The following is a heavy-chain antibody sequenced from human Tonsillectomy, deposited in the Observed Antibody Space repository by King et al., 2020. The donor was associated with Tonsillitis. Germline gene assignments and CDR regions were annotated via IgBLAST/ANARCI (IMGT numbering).Heavy chain of an antibody. D-gene: IGHD2-8*02. CDR3: AKCRVVGSGWCNYFDY. CDR2: IRGSGGGT. V-gene: IGHV3-23*04. CDR1: GFTFSSCA. J-gene: IGHJ4*02. Sequence: VQLVQSGGGLVQPGGSLILSCAASGFTFSSCAMSWVRQAPGKGLEWVSAIRGSGGGTHYADSVKGRLTISRDNSKNTLYLQMNSLRAEDTAVYYCAKCRVVGSGWCNYFDYWGQGILVTVSS.